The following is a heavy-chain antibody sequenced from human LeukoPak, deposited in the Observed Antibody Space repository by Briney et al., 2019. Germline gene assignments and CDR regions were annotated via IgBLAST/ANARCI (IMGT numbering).Heavy chain of an antibody. D-gene: IGHD6-19*01. CDR3: ARDSSGWAFDP. V-gene: IGHV3-74*01. CDR2: INSDGSST. CDR1: GFTFSSYW. Sequence: PGGSLRLSCAASGFTFSSYWMHWVRQAPGKGLVWVSRINSDGSSTSYADSVKGRFTISRDNAKNALYLQMNSLRAEDTAVYYCARDSSGWAFDPWGQGTLVTVSS. J-gene: IGHJ5*02.